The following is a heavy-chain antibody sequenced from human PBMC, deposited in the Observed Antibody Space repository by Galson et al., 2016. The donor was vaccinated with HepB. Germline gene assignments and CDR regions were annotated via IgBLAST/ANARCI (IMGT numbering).Heavy chain of an antibody. V-gene: IGHV3-23*01. Sequence: SLRLSCAASGFTFRNYAMHWVRQAPGKGLEWVSTISTTGGNTYYADSVKGRFTISRDNSKNTLYLQMDSLRADDTAVYYCAKREARHTGTFYDYWGQGTQVTASS. CDR1: GFTFRNYA. D-gene: IGHD2/OR15-2a*01. CDR2: ISTTGGNT. J-gene: IGHJ4*02. CDR3: AKREARHTGTFYDY.